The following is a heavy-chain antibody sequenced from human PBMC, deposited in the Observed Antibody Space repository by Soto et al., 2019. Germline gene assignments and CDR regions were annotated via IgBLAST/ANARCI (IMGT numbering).Heavy chain of an antibody. V-gene: IGHV3-23*01. CDR3: AKTHSSGYFGSFDY. CDR1: GFTFSSYA. J-gene: IGHJ4*02. D-gene: IGHD3-22*01. Sequence: GESLRLSXAASGFTFSSYAMSWVSQAPGKGLEWVSAISGSGGSTYYADSVKGRFTNSRDNSKNTLYLQMNSLRAEDTSVDYCAKTHSSGYFGSFDYWGQGTLVTVSS. CDR2: ISGSGGST.